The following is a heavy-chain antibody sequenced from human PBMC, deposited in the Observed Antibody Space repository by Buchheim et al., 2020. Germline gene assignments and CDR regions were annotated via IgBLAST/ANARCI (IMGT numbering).Heavy chain of an antibody. J-gene: IGHJ5*02. CDR3: ARAGSTSWFDP. V-gene: IGHV4-61*02. CDR2: IYTSGST. Sequence: QVQLQESGPGLVKPSQTLSLTCTVSGGSISSGSYYWSWIRQPAGKGLEWIGRIYTSGSTNYNPSLQSRVTISVDTSTNQFSLKLSSLTAADTAVYYWARAGSTSWFDPWGQGTL. D-gene: IGHD2-2*01. CDR1: GGSISSGSYY.